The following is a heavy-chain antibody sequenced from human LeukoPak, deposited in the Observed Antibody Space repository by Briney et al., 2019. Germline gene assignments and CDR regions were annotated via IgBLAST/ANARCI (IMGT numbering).Heavy chain of an antibody. D-gene: IGHD4-17*01. V-gene: IGHV3-53*01. J-gene: IGHJ4*02. CDR3: ARDFSPTTATLN. CDR2: IYSGGST. CDR1: GFTVSSNY. Sequence: GGSLRFSCAASGFTVSSNYMSWVRQAPGKGLEWVSVIYSGGSTYYADSVKGRFTISRDNSKNTLYLQVNSLRAEDTAVYYCARDFSPTTATLNWGQGTLVTVSS.